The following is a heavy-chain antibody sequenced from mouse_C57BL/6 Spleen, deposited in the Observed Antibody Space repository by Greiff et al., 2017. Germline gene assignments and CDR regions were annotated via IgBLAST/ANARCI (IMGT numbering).Heavy chain of an antibody. V-gene: IGHV1-64*01. J-gene: IGHJ4*01. D-gene: IGHD1-1*01. CDR3: ARGILREVYYAMDY. CDR2: IHPNSGST. Sequence: QVQLQQPGAELVKPGASVKLSCKASGYTFTSYWMHWVKQRPGQGLEWIGMIHPNSGSTNYNEKFKSKATLTVDKSSSTAYMQLSSLTSEDSAVYYCARGILREVYYAMDYWGQGTSVTVAS. CDR1: GYTFTSYW.